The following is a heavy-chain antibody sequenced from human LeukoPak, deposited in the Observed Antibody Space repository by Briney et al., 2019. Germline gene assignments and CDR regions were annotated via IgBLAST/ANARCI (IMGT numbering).Heavy chain of an antibody. CDR3: ARGKRPFDP. Sequence: SETLSLTCTVSGGSIGSSTYFWGWIRQPPGTGLEWIGSIYYSGSTYYNPSLKSRVTISVDTSKNQFSLKLSSVTAADTAVYYCARGKRPFDPWGQGTLVTVSS. CDR1: GGSIGSSTYF. J-gene: IGHJ5*02. V-gene: IGHV4-39*07. CDR2: IYYSGST.